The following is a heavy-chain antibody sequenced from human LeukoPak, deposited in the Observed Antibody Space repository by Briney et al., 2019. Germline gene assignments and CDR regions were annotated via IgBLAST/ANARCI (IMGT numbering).Heavy chain of an antibody. Sequence: PSETLSLTCAVYGGSFSGYYWSWIRQPPGKGLEWIGEINHSGTTNYNPSLRSRVTISVDTSKNQFSLKLSSVTAADTAVYYCARTLKWFGDYKGYFDYWGQGTLVIVSS. CDR3: ARTLKWFGDYKGYFDY. D-gene: IGHD3-10*01. CDR2: INHSGTT. CDR1: GGSFSGYY. J-gene: IGHJ4*02. V-gene: IGHV4-34*01.